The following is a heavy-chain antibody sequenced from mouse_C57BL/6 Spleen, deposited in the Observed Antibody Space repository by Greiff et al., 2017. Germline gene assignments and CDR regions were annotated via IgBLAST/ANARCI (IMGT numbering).Heavy chain of an antibody. CDR2: IYPRSGNT. CDR1: GYTFTSYG. CDR3: ANTVVAPFAY. Sequence: QVQLQQSGAELARPGASVKLSCKASGYTFTSYGISWVKQRTGQGLEWIGEIYPRSGNTYYNEKFKGKATLTADKSSSTAYMEIRSLTSEDSAVYFCANTVVAPFAYWGQGTLVTVSA. J-gene: IGHJ3*01. V-gene: IGHV1-81*01. D-gene: IGHD1-1*01.